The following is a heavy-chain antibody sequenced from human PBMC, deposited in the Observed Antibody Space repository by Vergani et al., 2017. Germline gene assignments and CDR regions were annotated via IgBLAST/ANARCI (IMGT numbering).Heavy chain of an antibody. CDR3: AKEHSSGWYFGMGAFDI. CDR2: ISYDGSNK. V-gene: IGHV3-30*18. J-gene: IGHJ3*02. D-gene: IGHD6-19*01. CDR1: GFTFSSYG. Sequence: VQLVESGGGLVQPGGSLRLSCAASGFTFSSYGMHWVRQAPGKGLEWVAVISYDGSNKYYADSVKGRFTISRDNSKNTLYLQMNSLRAEDTAVYYCAKEHSSGWYFGMGAFDIWGQGTMVTVSS.